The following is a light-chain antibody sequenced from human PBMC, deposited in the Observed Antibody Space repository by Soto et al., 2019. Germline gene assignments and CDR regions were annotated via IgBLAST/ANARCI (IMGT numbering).Light chain of an antibody. Sequence: EIVLTQSPGTLSLSPGERATLSCRASQSVSSSYLAWYQQKPGQAPRLLIYGASSRATGIPDRFSGSGSGTDFTLTISRLQTDDFATYYCQQYGSFSPITFGGGTKVEI. CDR3: QQYGSFSPIT. J-gene: IGKJ4*01. CDR2: GAS. CDR1: QSVSSSY. V-gene: IGKV3-20*01.